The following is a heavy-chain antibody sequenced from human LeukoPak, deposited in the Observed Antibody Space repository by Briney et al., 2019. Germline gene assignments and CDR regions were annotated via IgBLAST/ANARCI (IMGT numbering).Heavy chain of an antibody. CDR3: ARGPPQPYYYDSSGYYFDY. V-gene: IGHV4-34*01. CDR1: GGSFSGYY. Sequence: PSETLSLTCAVYGGSFSGYYWSWIRQPPGKGREWIGEINHSGSTNYNPSLKSRVTISVDTSKNQFSLKLSSVTAADTAVYYCARGPPQPYYYDSSGYYFDYWGQGTLVTVSS. CDR2: INHSGST. D-gene: IGHD3-22*01. J-gene: IGHJ4*02.